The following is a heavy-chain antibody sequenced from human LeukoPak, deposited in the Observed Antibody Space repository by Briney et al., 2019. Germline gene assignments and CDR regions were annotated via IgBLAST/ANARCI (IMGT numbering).Heavy chain of an antibody. D-gene: IGHD1-26*01. V-gene: IGHV3-9*01. CDR3: ARGGAAPDY. CDR1: GFTFDDYA. J-gene: IGHJ4*02. Sequence: GGSLRLSCAASGFTFDDYAMHWVRQGPGKGLEWVSGISWNSGSIGYADSVRGRFTISRDNAKNSLYLQMNSLRAEDTAVYYCARGGAAPDYWGQGTLVTVSS. CDR2: ISWNSGSI.